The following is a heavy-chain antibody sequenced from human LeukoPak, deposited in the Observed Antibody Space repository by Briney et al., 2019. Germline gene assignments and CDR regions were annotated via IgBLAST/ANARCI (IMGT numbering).Heavy chain of an antibody. J-gene: IGHJ4*02. CDR1: GGSISSSSYY. D-gene: IGHD2-2*01. CDR3: ARHTRPEYCSSTSCYGAFDY. Sequence: PSETLSLTCTVSGGSISSSSYYWGWIRQPPGKGLEWIGSIYYSGSVYYNPSLKSRVTIFVDTSKNQFSLKLTSVTAADTAVYYCARHTRPEYCSSTSCYGAFDYWGQGTLVTVSS. CDR2: IYYSGSV. V-gene: IGHV4-39*01.